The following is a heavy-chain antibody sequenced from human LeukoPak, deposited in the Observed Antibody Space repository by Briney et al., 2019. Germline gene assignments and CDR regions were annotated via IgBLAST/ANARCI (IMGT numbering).Heavy chain of an antibody. V-gene: IGHV3-9*01. CDR2: ISWNSGSI. D-gene: IGHD6-19*01. CDR1: GFTFDDYA. CDR3: AKASSGWSYFDY. Sequence: PGGSLRLSCAASGFTFDDYAMHWVRQAPGKGLEWVSGISWNSGSIGYADSVKGRFTISRDNAKNSLYLQMNSLRAEDTALYYCAKASSGWSYFDYWGQGTLVTVSS. J-gene: IGHJ4*02.